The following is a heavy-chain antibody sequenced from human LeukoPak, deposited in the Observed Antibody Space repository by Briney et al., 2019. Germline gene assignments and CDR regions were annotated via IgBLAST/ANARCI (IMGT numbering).Heavy chain of an antibody. D-gene: IGHD1-1*01. J-gene: IGHJ6*02. V-gene: IGHV3-23*01. CDR3: AKGIVSGWNDDYYGMDV. CDR2: ISGSGGST. Sequence: PGASLRLSCAASGFTFSSYAMSWVRQAPGKGLEWVSAISGSGGSTYYADSVEGRFTISRDNSKNTLYLQMNSLRAEDTAVYYCAKGIVSGWNDDYYGMDVWGQGTTVTVSS. CDR1: GFTFSSYA.